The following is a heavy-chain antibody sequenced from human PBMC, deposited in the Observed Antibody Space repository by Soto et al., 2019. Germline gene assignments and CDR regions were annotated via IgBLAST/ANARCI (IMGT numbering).Heavy chain of an antibody. D-gene: IGHD5-12*01. V-gene: IGHV4-34*01. CDR3: ARVPSRFYIVATLKGYYFDY. CDR1: GGSFSGYY. Sequence: QVQLQQWGAGLLKPSETLSLTCAVYGGSFSGYYWSWIRQPPGKGLEWIGEINHSGSTNYNPSLMSRVTISVDTSKNQFSLKLSSVTAADTAVYYCARVPSRFYIVATLKGYYFDYWGQGTLVTVSS. CDR2: INHSGST. J-gene: IGHJ4*02.